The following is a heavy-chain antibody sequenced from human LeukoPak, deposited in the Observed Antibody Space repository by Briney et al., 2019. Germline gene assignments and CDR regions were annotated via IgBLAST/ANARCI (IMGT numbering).Heavy chain of an antibody. D-gene: IGHD2-2*01. V-gene: IGHV4-59*06. J-gene: IGHJ3*02. Sequence: TSETLSLTCTVSGASINSYYWSWIRQHPGKGLEWIGYIYYSGSTYYNPSLKSRVTISVDTSKNQFSLKLSSVTAADTAVYYCARERRHQPLHHDASDIWGQGTMVTVSS. CDR3: ARERRHQPLHHDASDI. CDR2: IYYSGST. CDR1: GASINSYY.